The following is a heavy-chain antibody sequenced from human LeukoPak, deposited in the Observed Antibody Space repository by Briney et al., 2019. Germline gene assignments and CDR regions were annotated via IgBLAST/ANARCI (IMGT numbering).Heavy chain of an antibody. D-gene: IGHD3-10*01. J-gene: IGHJ4*02. CDR3: ARGRSMVRGVITNDY. CDR2: ISAYNGNT. Sequence: ASVKVSCKASGYTFTSCGISWARQAPGQGLEWMGWISAYNGNTNYAQKLQGRVTMTTDTSTSTAYMELRSLRSDDTAVYYCARGRSMVRGVITNDYWGQGTLVTVSS. V-gene: IGHV1-18*01. CDR1: GYTFTSCG.